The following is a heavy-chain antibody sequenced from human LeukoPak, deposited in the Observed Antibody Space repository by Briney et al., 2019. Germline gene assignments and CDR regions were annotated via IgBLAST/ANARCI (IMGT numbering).Heavy chain of an antibody. Sequence: PGGSLRLSCAASGFTFSSYSMNWVRQAPGKGLEWVSYISSSSSTIYYADSVKGRFTISRDNAKNSLYLQMNSLRAEDTAVYYCARGPHRDYYVPPYSLDDWGQGTLVTVSP. CDR2: ISSSSSTI. V-gene: IGHV3-48*01. CDR1: GFTFSSYS. CDR3: ARGPHRDYYVPPYSLDD. J-gene: IGHJ4*02. D-gene: IGHD3-10*02.